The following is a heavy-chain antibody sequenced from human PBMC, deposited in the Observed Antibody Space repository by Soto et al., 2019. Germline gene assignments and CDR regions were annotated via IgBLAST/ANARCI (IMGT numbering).Heavy chain of an antibody. J-gene: IGHJ2*01. CDR3: VREYFWRFDH. D-gene: IGHD3-9*01. CDR1: GFPFSAYF. CDR2: ITLRSDSYTT. Sequence: DVQLVESGGGLVQPGGSLRLSCAGSGFPFSAYFMDWVRQAPDKGLEWVGRITLRSDSYTTDYAASVGGRFTISRDDSMTSLFLQINSLKTEDTAVDYCVREYFWRFDHWGRGTLVTVSS. V-gene: IGHV3-72*01.